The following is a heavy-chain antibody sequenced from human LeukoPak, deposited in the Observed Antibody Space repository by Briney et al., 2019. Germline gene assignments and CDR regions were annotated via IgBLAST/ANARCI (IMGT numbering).Heavy chain of an antibody. V-gene: IGHV3-74*01. Sequence: PEGSLRLSCAASGFTFSRYWMHWVRQAPGKGLVWVSRINSDGSGTSNADSVKGRFTISRDNAKNTLYLQMNSLRAEDTAVYYCARDRDGDLDYWGQGTLVTVSS. CDR1: GFTFSRYW. CDR3: ARDRDGDLDY. J-gene: IGHJ4*02. CDR2: INSDGSGT. D-gene: IGHD4-17*01.